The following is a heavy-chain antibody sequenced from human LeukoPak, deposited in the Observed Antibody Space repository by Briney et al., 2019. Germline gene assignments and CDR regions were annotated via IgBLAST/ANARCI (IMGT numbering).Heavy chain of an antibody. CDR1: GGSISSYY. CDR2: IYYSGST. Sequence: PSETLSLTCTVSGGSISSYYWSWIRQPPGKGLEWIGYIYYSGSTNYNPSLKSRVTISVDTSKNQFSLKLSSVTAADTAVYYCARECAYCGGDCYSSTPIDYWGQGTLVTVSS. J-gene: IGHJ4*02. V-gene: IGHV4-59*12. D-gene: IGHD2-21*01. CDR3: ARECAYCGGDCYSSTPIDY.